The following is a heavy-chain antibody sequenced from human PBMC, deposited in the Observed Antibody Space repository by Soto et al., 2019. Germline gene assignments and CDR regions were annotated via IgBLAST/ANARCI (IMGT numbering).Heavy chain of an antibody. J-gene: IGHJ6*02. V-gene: IGHV4-34*01. CDR3: ARTGGMDV. CDR1: GGSFSGYY. Sequence: TSETLSLTCAVYGGSFSGYYWSWLRQPPGKGPEWIGEINHSGSTKYNPSLENRVTISVDTPKNQFSLKLNSVSAADAAVYYCARTGGMDVWSQGATVTVSS. CDR2: INHSGST.